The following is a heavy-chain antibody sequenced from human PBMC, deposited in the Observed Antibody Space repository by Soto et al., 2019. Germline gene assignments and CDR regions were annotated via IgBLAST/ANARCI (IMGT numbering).Heavy chain of an antibody. CDR2: ISYDGSNK. Sequence: PGGSLRLSGAASGFTFSSYAMHWVRQAPGKGLEWVAVISYDGSNKYYADSVKGRFTISRDNSKNTLYLQMNSLRAEHTAVYYCARDRSTFTIFGVVIIRDPCWFDPWGQGTLVTVS. J-gene: IGHJ5*02. V-gene: IGHV3-30-3*01. CDR1: GFTFSSYA. CDR3: ARDRSTFTIFGVVIIRDPCWFDP. D-gene: IGHD3-3*01.